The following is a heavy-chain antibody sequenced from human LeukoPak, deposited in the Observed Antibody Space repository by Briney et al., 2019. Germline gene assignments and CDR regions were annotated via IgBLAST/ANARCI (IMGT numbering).Heavy chain of an antibody. Sequence: ASVKVSCKASGYTFTSYYMHWVRQAPGQGLEWMGWINPNSGGTNYAQKFQGRVTMTRDTSISTAYMELSRLRSDDTAVYYCARDPPHSYYYNSSGYKGDYWGQGTLVTVSS. D-gene: IGHD3-22*01. V-gene: IGHV1-2*02. CDR1: GYTFTSYY. CDR2: INPNSGGT. CDR3: ARDPPHSYYYNSSGYKGDY. J-gene: IGHJ4*02.